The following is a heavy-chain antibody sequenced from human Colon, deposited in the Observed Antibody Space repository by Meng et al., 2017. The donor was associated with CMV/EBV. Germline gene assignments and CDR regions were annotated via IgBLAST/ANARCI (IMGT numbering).Heavy chain of an antibody. Sequence: GGSLRLSCAASGFIFSRYWMHWVRQVPGKGLVWVSPINGDGSSTSYADSVKGGFTISRDNAKNALYLQMTNLRAEDTAVYFCARVWCGLYYYDGMDAWGQETTVTVSS. CDR3: ARVWCGLYYYDGMDA. V-gene: IGHV3-74*01. CDR1: GFIFSRYW. CDR2: INGDGSST. J-gene: IGHJ6*02. D-gene: IGHD3-10*01.